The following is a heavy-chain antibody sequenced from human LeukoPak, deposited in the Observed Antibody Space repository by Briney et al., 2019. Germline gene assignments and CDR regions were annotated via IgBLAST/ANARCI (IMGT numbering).Heavy chain of an antibody. V-gene: IGHV3-74*01. CDR2: INSDGSST. J-gene: IGHJ4*02. CDR3: ARNWYGGIDY. CDR1: GFTFSSYW. Sequence: PGGSLRLSCAASGFTFSSYWMHWVRQAPGKGLVGVSRINSDGSSTSYADSVKGRFTISRDNAKNTLYLQMNSLRAEDTAVYYCARNWYGGIDYWGQGTLVTVSS. D-gene: IGHD1-1*01.